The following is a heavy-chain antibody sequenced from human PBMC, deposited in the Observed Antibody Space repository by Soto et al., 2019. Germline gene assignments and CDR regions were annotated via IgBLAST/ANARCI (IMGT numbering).Heavy chain of an antibody. Sequence: QVQLVQSGAEVKKPGSSVKVSCKASGGTFSSYAISWVRQAPGQGLEWMGGIIPIFGTANYAQKFQGRVTITADESTSTAYMELSSLRSEDTAVYYCAREGLRWLRQPEAFDIWGQGTMVTVSS. V-gene: IGHV1-69*01. CDR2: IIPIFGTA. CDR3: AREGLRWLRQPEAFDI. D-gene: IGHD5-12*01. CDR1: GGTFSSYA. J-gene: IGHJ3*02.